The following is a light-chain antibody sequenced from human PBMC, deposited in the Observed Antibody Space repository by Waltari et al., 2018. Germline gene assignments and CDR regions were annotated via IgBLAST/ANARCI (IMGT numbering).Light chain of an antibody. CDR2: KDT. J-gene: IGLJ3*02. V-gene: IGLV3-25*03. CDR1: GLPKQD. Sequence: SYELTQPPSVSVSPGQTARIPCSGDGLPKQDAFWYQQKSGQAPVLVIYKDTKRPSGIPERFSGSSSETIVTLTISGVQAEDEADYYCQSADSTGTLRVFGGGTKLTVL. CDR3: QSADSTGTLRV.